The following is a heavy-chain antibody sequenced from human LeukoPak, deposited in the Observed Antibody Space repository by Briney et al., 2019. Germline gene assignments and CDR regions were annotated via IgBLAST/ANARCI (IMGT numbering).Heavy chain of an antibody. V-gene: IGHV3-23*03. CDR3: AGGSYYGSGGRPGYFDH. CDR2: MDTFGGI. CDR1: GFTFSNSA. D-gene: IGHD3-10*01. J-gene: IGHJ4*02. Sequence: GGSLRLSCAASGFTFSNSAMNWVRQAPGKGLEWVSLMDTFGGIYYRDSVKGRFTISRDISKNTLYLQMNTLSAEDTAVYYCAGGSYYGSGGRPGYFDHWGQGILVTVSS.